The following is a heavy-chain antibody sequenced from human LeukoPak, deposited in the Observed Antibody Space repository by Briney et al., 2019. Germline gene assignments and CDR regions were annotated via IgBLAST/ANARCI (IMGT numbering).Heavy chain of an antibody. CDR2: IKQDESEK. V-gene: IGHV3-7*01. D-gene: IGHD1-1*01. J-gene: IGHJ5*02. Sequence: GGSLRLSCAASGFTFSSYWMSWVRQAPGKGLEWVANIKQDESEKYYVDSVKGRFTISRDNARNSLYLQMNSLRAEDTAVYYCARDNWNSFGHWFDPWGQGTLVTVSS. CDR3: ARDNWNSFGHWFDP. CDR1: GFTFSSYW.